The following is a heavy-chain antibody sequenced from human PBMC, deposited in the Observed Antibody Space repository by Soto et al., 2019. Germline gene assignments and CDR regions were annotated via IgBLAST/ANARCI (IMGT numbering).Heavy chain of an antibody. CDR2: INPSGGST. J-gene: IGHJ5*02. CDR3: ARGAITIFGVVYGKPERNWFDP. CDR1: GYTFTSYY. Sequence: VASVKVSCKASGYTFTSYYMHWVRQAPGQGLEWMGIINPSGGSTSYAQKFQGRVTMTRDTSTSTVYMELSSLRSEDTAVYYCARGAITIFGVVYGKPERNWFDPWGQGTLVTVSS. V-gene: IGHV1-46*01. D-gene: IGHD3-3*01.